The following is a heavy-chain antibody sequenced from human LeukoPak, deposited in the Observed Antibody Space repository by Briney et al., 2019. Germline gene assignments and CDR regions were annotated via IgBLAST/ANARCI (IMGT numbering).Heavy chain of an antibody. CDR3: ARDRGWLQTYYFDY. D-gene: IGHD5-24*01. CDR2: IIPIFGTA. CDR1: GGTFSSYA. J-gene: IGHJ4*02. Sequence: SVKVSCKASGGTFSSYAISWVRQAPGQGLEWMGRIIPIFGTANYAQKFQGRVTITTDESTSTAYMGLSSLRSEDTAVYYCARDRGWLQTYYFDYWGQGTLVTVSS. V-gene: IGHV1-69*05.